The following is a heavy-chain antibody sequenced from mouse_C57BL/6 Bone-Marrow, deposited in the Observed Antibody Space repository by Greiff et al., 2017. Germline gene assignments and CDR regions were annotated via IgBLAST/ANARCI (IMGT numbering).Heavy chain of an antibody. D-gene: IGHD1-1*01. CDR3: TTGYGSYYYAMDY. Sequence: VQLQQSGAELVRPGASVKLSCTASGFNIKDDCMHWVKQRPEQGLEWIGWIDPENGDTEYASKFQGKATITADTSSNTAYLQLSSLTSEDTAVYYCTTGYGSYYYAMDYWGQGTSVTVSA. CDR2: IDPENGDT. V-gene: IGHV14-4*01. CDR1: GFNIKDDC. J-gene: IGHJ4*01.